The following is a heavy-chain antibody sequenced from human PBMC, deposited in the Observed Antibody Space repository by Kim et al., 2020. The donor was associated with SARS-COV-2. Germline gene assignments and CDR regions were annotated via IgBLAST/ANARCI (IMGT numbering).Heavy chain of an antibody. J-gene: IGHJ5*02. Sequence: SETLSLTCTVSGGSISSSSYYWGWIRQPPGKGLEWIGSIYYSGSTYYNPSLKSRVTISVDTSKNQFSLKLSSVTAADTAVYYCARVGQQLVGLDWFDPWGQGTLVTVSS. V-gene: IGHV4-39*07. CDR3: ARVGQQLVGLDWFDP. CDR1: GGSISSSSYY. CDR2: IYYSGST. D-gene: IGHD6-13*01.